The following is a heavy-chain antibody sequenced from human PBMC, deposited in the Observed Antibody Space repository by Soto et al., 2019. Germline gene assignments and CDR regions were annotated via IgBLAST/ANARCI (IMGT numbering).Heavy chain of an antibody. CDR1: GYTFTSYA. V-gene: IGHV1-3*01. CDR3: ARDQSVASPTAQTEGIDY. CDR2: INAGNGNT. Sequence: QVQLVQSGAEVKKPGASVKVSCKASGYTFTSYAMHWVRQAPGQRLEWMGWINAGNGNTKYSQKFQGRVTITRDTSASTAYMELSSLRSEDTAVYYCARDQSVASPTAQTEGIDYWGQGTLVTVSS. D-gene: IGHD4-4*01. J-gene: IGHJ4*02.